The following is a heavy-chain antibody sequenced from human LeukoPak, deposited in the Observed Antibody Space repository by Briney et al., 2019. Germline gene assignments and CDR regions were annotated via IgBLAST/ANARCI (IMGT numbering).Heavy chain of an antibody. D-gene: IGHD3-16*02. Sequence: GKSLRLSCAASGFSFSSHGMHWVRQAPGKGLEWVAVIWSDGTNKYYADSVKGRFTISRDNSKNTLYLQMNSLRVKDTAVYYCARDSQNVYDNVWGSNRCTLNYWGQGAMVTVSS. V-gene: IGHV3-33*01. CDR1: GFSFSSHG. J-gene: IGHJ4*02. CDR2: IWSDGTNK. CDR3: ARDSQNVYDNVWGSNRCTLNY.